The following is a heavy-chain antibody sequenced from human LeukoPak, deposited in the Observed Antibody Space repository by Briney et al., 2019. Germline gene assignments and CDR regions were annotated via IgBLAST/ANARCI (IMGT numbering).Heavy chain of an antibody. CDR3: ARNIAADDAFDI. D-gene: IGHD6-13*01. V-gene: IGHV1-18*01. J-gene: IGHJ3*02. Sequence: ASVKVSCKASGYTFTSYGISWVRQAPGQGLEWMGWISAYNGNTNYAQKLQGRVTMTTDTFTSTAYMELRSLRSDDTAVYYCARNIAADDAFDIWGQGTMVTVSS. CDR2: ISAYNGNT. CDR1: GYTFTSYG.